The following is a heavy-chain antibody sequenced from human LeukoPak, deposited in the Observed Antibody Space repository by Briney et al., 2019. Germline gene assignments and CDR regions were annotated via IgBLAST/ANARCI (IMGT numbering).Heavy chain of an antibody. CDR3: ARQERVVVVPAASDYYYYYGMDV. V-gene: IGHV4-34*01. D-gene: IGHD2-2*01. CDR2: INHSGST. Sequence: PSETLSLTCAVYGGSFSGYYWSWIRQPPGKGLEWIGEINHSGSTNYNPSLKSRVTISVDTSKNQFSLKLSSVTAADTAVYYCARQERVVVVPAASDYYYYYGMDVWGQGTTVTVSS. CDR1: GGSFSGYY. J-gene: IGHJ6*02.